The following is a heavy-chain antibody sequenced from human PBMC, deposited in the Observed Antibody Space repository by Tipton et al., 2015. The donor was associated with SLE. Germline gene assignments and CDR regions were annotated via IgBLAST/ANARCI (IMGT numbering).Heavy chain of an antibody. Sequence: QLVQSGAEVKKHGASVKVSCKASGYTFTSYYMHWVRQAPGQGLEWMGIINPSGGRTSYAQKFQGRVTMTRDTSTSTVYMELSSLRSEDTAVYYCASHTPGSIAALGTGALDIWGRGTMVTVSS. J-gene: IGHJ3*02. CDR2: INPSGGRT. V-gene: IGHV1-46*01. CDR1: GYTFTSYY. D-gene: IGHD6-6*01. CDR3: ASHTPGSIAALGTGALDI.